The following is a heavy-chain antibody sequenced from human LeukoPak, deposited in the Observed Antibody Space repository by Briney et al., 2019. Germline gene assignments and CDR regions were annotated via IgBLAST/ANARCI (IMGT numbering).Heavy chain of an antibody. CDR3: VKESEDSSGWATRYYFDY. CDR1: GFTFEDYA. J-gene: IGHJ4*02. CDR2: VTWNSDNI. V-gene: IGHV3-9*01. Sequence: GGSLRLSCAASGFTFEDYAMHWVRQAPGKGLEWVAGVTWNSDNIDYAESVRGRFTISQDNAKNSLYLEMNSLRLEDTALYYCVKESEDSSGWATRYYFDYWGQGSLVTVSS. D-gene: IGHD6-19*01.